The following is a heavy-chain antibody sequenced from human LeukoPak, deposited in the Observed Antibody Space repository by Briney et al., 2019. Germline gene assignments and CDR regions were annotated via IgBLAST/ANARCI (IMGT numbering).Heavy chain of an antibody. D-gene: IGHD2-21*02. CDR2: IRVTAETT. CDR1: GLTLSNQA. J-gene: IGHJ6*02. Sequence: PGKSLRFPCVAPGLTLSNQAMTWSGKTPGKGLDWASLIRVTAETTYYADSVKGRFTVSRDNSKNTLYAQMNSLTAEDTAVYYCAKVLGCPGSDCFPAWGYYYYAMDVWGQGTTVTVSS. V-gene: IGHV3-23*01. CDR3: AKVLGCPGSDCFPAWGYYYYAMDV.